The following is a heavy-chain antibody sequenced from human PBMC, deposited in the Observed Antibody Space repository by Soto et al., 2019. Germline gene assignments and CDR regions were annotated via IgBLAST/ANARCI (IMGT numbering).Heavy chain of an antibody. V-gene: IGHV4-39*01. Sequence: XSLRLSCAASGFSLNSYWLTWFRQAPVKGLEWIGSIYYSGSTSYNPSLRSRVTMSVDTSKNQFSLKLSSVSAADTAVYYCARHTGYISGKRWFDPWGQGTLVTVPQ. CDR2: IYYSGST. D-gene: IGHD1-26*01. CDR1: GFSLNSYW. J-gene: IGHJ5*02. CDR3: ARHTGYISGKRWFDP.